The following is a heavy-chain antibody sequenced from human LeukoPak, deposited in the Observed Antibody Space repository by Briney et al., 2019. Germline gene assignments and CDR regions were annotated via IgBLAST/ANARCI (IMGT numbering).Heavy chain of an antibody. CDR2: INNSGST. Sequence: SETLSLTCAVYGASFSDSYWSWIRQSPEKGLEWIGEINNSGSTSYNPSLNSRVIMSVDRSKNQFSLRLTSVTAADTAVYYCARGRYGPRLGNWGQGELGTVSS. J-gene: IGHJ4*02. V-gene: IGHV4-34*01. D-gene: IGHD3-16*01. CDR3: ARGRYGPRLGN. CDR1: GASFSDSY.